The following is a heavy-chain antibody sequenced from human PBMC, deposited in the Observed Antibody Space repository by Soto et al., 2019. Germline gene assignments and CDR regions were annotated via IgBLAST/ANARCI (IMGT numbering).Heavy chain of an antibody. CDR1: GGTFSSYA. CDR3: ARDPAYCGGDCYSFRAFDI. J-gene: IGHJ3*02. V-gene: IGHV1-69*13. Sequence: ASVKVSCKASGGTFSSYAISWVRQAPGQGLEWMGGIIPIFGTANYAQKFQGRVTITADESTSTAYMELSSLRSEDTAVYYCARDPAYCGGDCYSFRAFDIWGQGTMVTVSS. D-gene: IGHD2-21*02. CDR2: IIPIFGTA.